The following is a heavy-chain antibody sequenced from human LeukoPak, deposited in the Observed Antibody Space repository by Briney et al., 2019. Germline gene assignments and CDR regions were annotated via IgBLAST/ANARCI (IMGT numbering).Heavy chain of an antibody. V-gene: IGHV3-23*01. Sequence: GGSLRLSCAVSGITLSNYGMSWVRQAPGKGLEWDAGISDSGGSTNYADSVKGRFTISRDNPKNTLYLQMNSLRAEDTAVYFCAKRGVVIRVILVGFHKEAYYFDSWGQGALVTVSS. J-gene: IGHJ4*02. CDR1: GITLSNYG. D-gene: IGHD3-22*01. CDR2: ISDSGGST. CDR3: AKRGVVIRVILVGFHKEAYYFDS.